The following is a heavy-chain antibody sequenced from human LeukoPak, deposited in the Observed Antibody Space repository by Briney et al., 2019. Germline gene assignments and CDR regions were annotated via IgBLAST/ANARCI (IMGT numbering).Heavy chain of an antibody. J-gene: IGHJ4*02. Sequence: GGSLRLSCAASGFTFSSHWMSWVRQAPGKGLEWISYITLSRTTIYYADSVKGRFTISRDNAKNSLYLQMNSLRAEDTAMYFCARETPYSSSWTDFDYWGQGTLVTVSS. CDR2: ITLSRTTI. V-gene: IGHV3-48*01. D-gene: IGHD6-13*01. CDR3: ARETPYSSSWTDFDY. CDR1: GFTFSSHW.